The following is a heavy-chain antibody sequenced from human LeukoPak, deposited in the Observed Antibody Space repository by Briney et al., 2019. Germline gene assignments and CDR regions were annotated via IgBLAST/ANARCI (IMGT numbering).Heavy chain of an antibody. Sequence: GGSLRLSCAASGFTFSSYGMHWVRQAPGKGLEWVAVISYDGSNKYYADSVKGRFTISRDDSKNTLYLQMNSLRAEDTAVYYCAKDQDYYGSGSYYNLYYYYGMDVWGQGTTVTVSS. CDR1: GFTFSSYG. J-gene: IGHJ6*02. V-gene: IGHV3-30*18. D-gene: IGHD3-10*01. CDR2: ISYDGSNK. CDR3: AKDQDYYGSGSYYNLYYYYGMDV.